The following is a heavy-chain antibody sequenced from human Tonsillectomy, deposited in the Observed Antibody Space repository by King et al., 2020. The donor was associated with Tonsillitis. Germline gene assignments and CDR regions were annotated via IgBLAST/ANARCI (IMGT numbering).Heavy chain of an antibody. CDR3: ARVGGDYVDY. J-gene: IGHJ4*02. Sequence: QLVQSGAEVKKPGASVKVSCKASGYTFTSYYMHWVRQAPGKGLEWMGIINASGGMTSYAQKFQGRVTMTRDTSTSTVYMELSSLRSEDTAVYYCARVGGDYVDYWGQGTLVTVSS. D-gene: IGHD4-17*01. V-gene: IGHV1-46*03. CDR1: GYTFTSYY. CDR2: INASGGMT.